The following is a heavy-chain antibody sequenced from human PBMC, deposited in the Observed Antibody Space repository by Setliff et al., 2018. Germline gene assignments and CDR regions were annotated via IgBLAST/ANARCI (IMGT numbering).Heavy chain of an antibody. V-gene: IGHV4-38-2*02. J-gene: IGHJ4*02. CDR1: GDSISSTYH. CDR2: IYHSGNT. D-gene: IGHD2-2*01. CDR3: ARTDLRYQTDY. Sequence: SETLSLTCNVSGDSISSTYHWGWIRQSPGKGLEWIGTIYHSGNTYYNPSLNSRLTISVDTSKNQFSLKLSSVTAADTAVYYCARTDLRYQTDYWGQGTLVTVSS.